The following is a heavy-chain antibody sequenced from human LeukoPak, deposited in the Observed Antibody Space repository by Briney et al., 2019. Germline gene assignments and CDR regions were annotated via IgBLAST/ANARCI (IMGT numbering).Heavy chain of an antibody. J-gene: IGHJ4*02. CDR2: ISAGGST. Sequence: GGSLRLSCAASGFTFSSYAMSWVRQAPGKGLEWVSAISAGGSTYYADSEKGRFTISRDNSRNTLYLQMNSLRAEDTGVYHCAKRGQYYYDSSGYYYQDWGQGTLVIVSS. D-gene: IGHD3-22*01. CDR3: AKRGQYYYDSSGYYYQD. CDR1: GFTFSSYA. V-gene: IGHV3-23*01.